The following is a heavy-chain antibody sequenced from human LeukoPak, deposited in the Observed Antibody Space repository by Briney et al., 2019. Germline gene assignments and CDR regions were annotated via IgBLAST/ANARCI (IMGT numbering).Heavy chain of an antibody. CDR2: ISSSGSTI. D-gene: IGHD3-22*01. V-gene: IGHV3-48*04. CDR1: GFTFSNYA. J-gene: IGHJ4*02. Sequence: GGSLRLSCAASGFTFSNYAMSWFRQAPGKGLEWVSAISSSGSTIYYADSVKGRFTISRDNAKNSLYLQMNSLRAEDTAVYYCARDLYRIVVVPHYFDYWGQGTLVTVSS. CDR3: ARDLYRIVVVPHYFDY.